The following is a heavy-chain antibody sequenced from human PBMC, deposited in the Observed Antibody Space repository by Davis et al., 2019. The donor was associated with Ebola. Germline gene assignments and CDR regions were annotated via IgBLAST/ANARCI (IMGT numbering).Heavy chain of an antibody. CDR1: GGSIGSTNW. Sequence: MPSETLSLTCAVSGGSIGSTNWWSWVRQPPGKGLEWIGEFHHSGATDYNPSLRSRVTISLDKSKNQFSLRLSSVTAADTAVYYCATGDSTSNSWGQGTLVTVSS. D-gene: IGHD2-15*01. CDR2: FHHSGAT. V-gene: IGHV4-4*02. J-gene: IGHJ4*02. CDR3: ATGDSTSNS.